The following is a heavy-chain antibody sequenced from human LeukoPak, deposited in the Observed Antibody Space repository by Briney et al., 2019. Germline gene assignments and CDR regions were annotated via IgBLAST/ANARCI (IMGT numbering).Heavy chain of an antibody. Sequence: SETLSLTCTVSGGSISSYYWSWIRQPPGKGLEWIGYIYYSGSTNYNHSLKSRVTISVDTSKNQFSLKLSSVTAADTAVYYCARTRGRSYPFDYWGQGTLVTVSS. CDR2: IYYSGST. D-gene: IGHD1-26*01. CDR3: ARTRGRSYPFDY. CDR1: GGSISSYY. J-gene: IGHJ4*02. V-gene: IGHV4-59*08.